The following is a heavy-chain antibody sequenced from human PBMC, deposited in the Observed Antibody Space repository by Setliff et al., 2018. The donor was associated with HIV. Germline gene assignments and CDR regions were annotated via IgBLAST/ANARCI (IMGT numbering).Heavy chain of an antibody. J-gene: IGHJ4*02. CDR3: ARESVGYYDTSGFFN. V-gene: IGHV4-4*07. D-gene: IGHD3-22*01. Sequence: PSETLSLTCTVPGDSSSSYYCNWIRQPAGKGLEWIGHMYIGGSTNYNPSLKSRVTMSLDTSKNQFSLKLSSVTAADTSVYFCARESVGYYDTSGFFNWGQGTLVTVSS. CDR1: GDSSSSYY. CDR2: MYIGGST.